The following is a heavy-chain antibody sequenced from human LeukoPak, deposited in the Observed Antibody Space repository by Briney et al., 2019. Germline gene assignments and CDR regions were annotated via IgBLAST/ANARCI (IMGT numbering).Heavy chain of an antibody. D-gene: IGHD1-26*01. J-gene: IGHJ4*02. CDR2: INHSGST. V-gene: IGHV4-34*01. CDR3: ARGPLLGGY. CDR1: GGSFSGYY. Sequence: SETLSLTCAVYGGSFSGYYWSWTRQPPGKGLEWIGEINHSGSTNYNPSLKSRVTISVDTSKNQFSLKLSSVTAADTAVYYCARGPLLGGYWGQGTLVTVSS.